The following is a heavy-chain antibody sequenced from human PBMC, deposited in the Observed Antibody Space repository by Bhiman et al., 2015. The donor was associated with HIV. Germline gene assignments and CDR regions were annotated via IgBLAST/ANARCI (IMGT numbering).Heavy chain of an antibody. CDR1: GFTFNNYE. CDR2: ISSSGNII. J-gene: IGHJ4*02. V-gene: IGHV3-48*03. CDR3: AREFTGYSSSNFDY. Sequence: EVRLVESGGGLVQPGGSLRLSCAASGFTFNNYEMNWVRQAPGKGLEWVSYISSSGNIIYYADSVKGRFTVSRDNARKTLYLQVNSLRAEDTAVYYCAREFTGYSSSNFDYWGQGTLVTVSS. D-gene: IGHD6-13*01.